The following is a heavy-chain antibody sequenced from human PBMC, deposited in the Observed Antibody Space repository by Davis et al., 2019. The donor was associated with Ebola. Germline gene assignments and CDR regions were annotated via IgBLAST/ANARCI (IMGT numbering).Heavy chain of an antibody. CDR3: ARVFGEIVATNFDF. CDR2: ISAYDGNT. J-gene: IGHJ4*02. CDR1: GYTFTSYG. D-gene: IGHD5-12*01. V-gene: IGHV1-18*04. Sequence: AASVKVSCKASGYTFTSYGITWVRRAPGQGLEWMGWISAYDGNTNYVQKFQGRVTMTTDTSTSTAYLELRSLRSDDTAVYYCARVFGEIVATNFDFWGQGTLVTVSS.